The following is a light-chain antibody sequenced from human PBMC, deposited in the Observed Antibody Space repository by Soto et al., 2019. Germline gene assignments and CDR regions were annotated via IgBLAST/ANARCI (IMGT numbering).Light chain of an antibody. J-gene: IGLJ1*01. Sequence: QSVLTQPASVSGSPGQSITISCTGTSSDVGGYNYVSWYQHHPGKAPKLIIYDVTNRPSGVSNLFSGSKCGNTASLTISGLQPEDEADYYCSSYTTSNTRQIVFGTGTKLTVL. CDR1: SSDVGGYNY. V-gene: IGLV2-14*03. CDR2: DVT. CDR3: SSYTTSNTRQIV.